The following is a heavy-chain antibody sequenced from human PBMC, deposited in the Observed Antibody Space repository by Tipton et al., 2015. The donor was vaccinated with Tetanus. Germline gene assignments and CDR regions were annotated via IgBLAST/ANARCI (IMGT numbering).Heavy chain of an antibody. CDR2: ISPFNENV. Sequence: QVQLVQSGAEVKKPGASVKVSCKASGYTFTHYGVNWVRQAPGQGLEWMGWISPFNENVNYAEKFQGRLTMTTDRSTATVYMDLRSLRSGDTAVYYCARGRGLGPHEYFEHWGQGTLVTVSS. CDR1: GYTFTHYG. CDR3: ARGRGLGPHEYFEH. D-gene: IGHD3/OR15-3a*01. V-gene: IGHV1-18*01. J-gene: IGHJ5*02.